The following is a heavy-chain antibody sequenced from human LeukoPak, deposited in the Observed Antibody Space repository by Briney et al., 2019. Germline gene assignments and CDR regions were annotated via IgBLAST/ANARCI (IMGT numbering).Heavy chain of an antibody. V-gene: IGHV3-21*01. CDR3: ARGGLSSTSCYDY. J-gene: IGHJ4*02. CDR2: ISSSGSFI. Sequence: GGSLRLSCAASGFTFSSYSMNWVRQAPGMGLEWVSSISSSGSFIYYADSVKGRFTISRDNAKNSLYLQMNSLRAEDTAVYYCARGGLSSTSCYDYWGQGTLVTVSS. D-gene: IGHD2-2*01. CDR1: GFTFSSYS.